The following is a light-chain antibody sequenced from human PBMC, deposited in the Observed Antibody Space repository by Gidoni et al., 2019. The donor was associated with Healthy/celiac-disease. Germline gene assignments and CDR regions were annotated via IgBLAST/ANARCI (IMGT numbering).Light chain of an antibody. Sequence: NFMLTQTHSVSESPGTTVTISCTGSSGSIASNYVQWSQQRPGSAPTTVIYDDNQRPSGVPDRFSGSIDSSSNSASLTISGLKTEDEADYYCQSYDSSNHVVFGGGTKLTVL. J-gene: IGLJ2*01. CDR1: SGSIASNY. CDR3: QSYDSSNHVV. V-gene: IGLV6-57*02. CDR2: DDN.